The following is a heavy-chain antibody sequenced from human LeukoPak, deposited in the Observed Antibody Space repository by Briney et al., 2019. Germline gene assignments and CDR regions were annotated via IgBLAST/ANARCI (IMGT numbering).Heavy chain of an antibody. Sequence: ASVKVSCKTSGGTFSSSAITWVRQAPGQGLEWMGRIIPVLNITTYAQKFQGRVTITADTSTSAVYMELSSLRSEETAVYYCARDQGLTAPPPYGLDVWGQGTTVIVSS. V-gene: IGHV1-69*04. CDR2: IIPVLNIT. CDR3: ARDQGLTAPPPYGLDV. CDR1: GGTFSSSA. D-gene: IGHD5-18*01. J-gene: IGHJ6*02.